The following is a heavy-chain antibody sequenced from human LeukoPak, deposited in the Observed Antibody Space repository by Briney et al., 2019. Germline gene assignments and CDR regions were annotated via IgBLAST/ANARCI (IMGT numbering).Heavy chain of an antibody. Sequence: ASVKVSCKASGYTFTSYYMHWVRQAPGQGLEWMGIINPSGGSTSYAQKFQGRVTMTRDMSTSTVYMELSSLRSDDTAVYYCARDGGTAGYSSGSDYWGQGTLVTVSS. CDR2: INPSGGST. V-gene: IGHV1-46*01. D-gene: IGHD5-18*01. CDR3: ARDGGTAGYSSGSDY. CDR1: GYTFTSYY. J-gene: IGHJ4*02.